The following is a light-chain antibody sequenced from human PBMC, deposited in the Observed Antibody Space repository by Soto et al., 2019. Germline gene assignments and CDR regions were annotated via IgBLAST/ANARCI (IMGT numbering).Light chain of an antibody. Sequence: ELVMTQSPATLSVSPGERATLSCRASQSFSSNVAWYQQKPGQAPRLLIYGTSTRVTGIPARFSGSGSGTEFTLTISSLQPEDFATYYCQQSYSTPGTFGQGTKVDIK. CDR3: QQSYSTPGT. V-gene: IGKV3-15*01. J-gene: IGKJ1*01. CDR2: GTS. CDR1: QSFSSN.